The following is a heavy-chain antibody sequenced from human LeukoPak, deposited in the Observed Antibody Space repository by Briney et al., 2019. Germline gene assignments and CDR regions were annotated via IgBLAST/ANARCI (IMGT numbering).Heavy chain of an antibody. CDR3: ARIPSRNRANYYYYMDV. CDR2: IYHSGST. D-gene: IGHD1-14*01. V-gene: IGHV4-59*12. Sequence: SETLSLTCTVSGGSISSYYWSWIRQPPGKGLEWIGYIYHSGSTYYNPSLKSRVTISVDRSKNQFSLKLSSVTAADTAVYYCARIPSRNRANYYYYMDVWGKGTTVTVSS. J-gene: IGHJ6*03. CDR1: GGSISSYY.